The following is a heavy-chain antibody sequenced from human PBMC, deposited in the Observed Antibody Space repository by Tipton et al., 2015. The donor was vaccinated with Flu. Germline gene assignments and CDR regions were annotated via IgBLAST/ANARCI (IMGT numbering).Heavy chain of an antibody. Sequence: LRLSCAVYGGSFSGYYWSWIRQPPGKGLEWIGEINHSGSTNYNPSLKSRVTISVDTSKNQFSLKLSSVTAADTAVYYCARFEGGAAHFDYWGQGTLVTVSS. D-gene: IGHD6-6*01. CDR1: GGSFSGYY. V-gene: IGHV4-34*01. CDR2: INHSGST. J-gene: IGHJ4*02. CDR3: ARFEGGAAHFDY.